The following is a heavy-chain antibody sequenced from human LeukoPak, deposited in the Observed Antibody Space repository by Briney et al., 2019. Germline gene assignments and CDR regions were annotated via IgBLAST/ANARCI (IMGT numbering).Heavy chain of an antibody. Sequence: GASVKVSCKASGYTFTSYGISWVRQAPGQGLEWMGWISAYNGNTNYAQKLQGRVTMTTDTSTSTAYMELRSLRSDDTAVYYCARDTGVRIAVAGTASWFDPWGQGTLVTVSS. J-gene: IGHJ5*02. D-gene: IGHD6-19*01. CDR3: ARDTGVRIAVAGTASWFDP. CDR1: GYTFTSYG. CDR2: ISAYNGNT. V-gene: IGHV1-18*01.